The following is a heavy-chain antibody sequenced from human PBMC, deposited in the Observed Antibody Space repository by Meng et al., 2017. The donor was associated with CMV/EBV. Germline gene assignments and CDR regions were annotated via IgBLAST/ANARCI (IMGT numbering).Heavy chain of an antibody. CDR1: GGSFSGYY. CDR2: INHSGST. Sequence: QVQLPQLGAGLFKPSATLSLTCAAYGGSFSGYYWSWIRQPPGKGLEWIGEINHSGSTNYNPSLKSRVTISVDTSKNQFSLKLSSVTAADTAVYYCARVWDSGWDYWGQGTLVTVSS. J-gene: IGHJ4*02. CDR3: ARVWDSGWDY. V-gene: IGHV4-34*01. D-gene: IGHD3-22*01.